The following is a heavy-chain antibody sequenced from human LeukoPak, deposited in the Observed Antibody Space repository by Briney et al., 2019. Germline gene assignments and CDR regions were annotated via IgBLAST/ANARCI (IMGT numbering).Heavy chain of an antibody. CDR1: GFTFSSYG. V-gene: IGHV3-30*18. CDR3: AKEMGSSGWYSYYYYGMDV. Sequence: GRSLRLSCAASGFTFSSYGMHWVRQAPGKGLEWVAVISYDGSNKYYADSVKGRFTISRDNSKNTLYLQMNSLRAEDTAVYYCAKEMGSSGWYSYYYYGMDVWGQGTTVIVSS. J-gene: IGHJ6*02. CDR2: ISYDGSNK. D-gene: IGHD6-19*01.